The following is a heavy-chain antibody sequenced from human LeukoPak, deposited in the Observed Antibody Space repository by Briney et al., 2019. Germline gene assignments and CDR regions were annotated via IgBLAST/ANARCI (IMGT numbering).Heavy chain of an antibody. CDR1: GFTFSSYS. Sequence: PGRSLRLSCAASGFTFSSYSMNWVRQAPGKGLEWVSSISSSSSYIYYADSVKGRFTISRDNAKNSLYLQMNSLRAEDTAVYYCARDRDGYNFSPNFDYWGQGTLVTVSS. J-gene: IGHJ4*02. V-gene: IGHV3-21*01. D-gene: IGHD5-24*01. CDR3: ARDRDGYNFSPNFDY. CDR2: ISSSSSYI.